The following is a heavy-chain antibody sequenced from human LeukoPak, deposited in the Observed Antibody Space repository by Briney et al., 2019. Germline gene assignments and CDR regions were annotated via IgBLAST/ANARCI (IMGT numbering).Heavy chain of an antibody. CDR1: GGSISSFY. Sequence: SETLSLTCTVSGGSISSFYWSWIRQPPGRGLEWIGYIYYSGTTNYNPSLKGRVTISVDTSKDQFSLKLSSVTAADTAVYYCARRIAAAGWFDPWGQGTLVTVSS. CDR3: ARRIAAAGWFDP. D-gene: IGHD6-13*01. J-gene: IGHJ5*02. V-gene: IGHV4-59*08. CDR2: IYYSGTT.